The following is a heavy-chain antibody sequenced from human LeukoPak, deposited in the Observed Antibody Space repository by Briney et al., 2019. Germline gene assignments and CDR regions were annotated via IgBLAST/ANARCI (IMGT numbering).Heavy chain of an antibody. D-gene: IGHD1-26*01. V-gene: IGHV1-18*01. CDR1: GYTFSSYA. CDR3: ARSEPLVVVGAPTFQH. CDR2: ISAYNGNT. Sequence: GASVKVSCKASGYTFSSYAISWVRQAPGQGLEWMGWISAYNGNTNYAQKLQGRVTMTTDTSTSTAYMELRSLISDDTAVYYCARSEPLVVVGAPTFQHWGQGTLVTVSS. J-gene: IGHJ1*01.